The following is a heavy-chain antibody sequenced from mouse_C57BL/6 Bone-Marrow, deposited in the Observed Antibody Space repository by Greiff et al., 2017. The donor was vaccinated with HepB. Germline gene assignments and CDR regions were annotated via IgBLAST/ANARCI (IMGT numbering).Heavy chain of an antibody. CDR3: ARDSEYYFDY. J-gene: IGHJ2*01. CDR1: GYSITSGYY. CDR2: ISYDGSN. Sequence: EVKLQESGPGLVKPSQSLSLTCSVTGYSITSGYYWNWIRQFPGNKLEWMGYISYDGSNNYNPSLKNRISITRDTSKNQFFLKLNSVTTEDTATYYCARDSEYYFDYWGQGTTLTVSS. V-gene: IGHV3-6*01.